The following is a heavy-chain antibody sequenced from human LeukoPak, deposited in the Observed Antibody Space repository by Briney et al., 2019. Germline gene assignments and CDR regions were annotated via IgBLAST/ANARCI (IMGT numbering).Heavy chain of an antibody. CDR1: GYTFTSYG. CDR3: ARGWAVTTFFSSDYYMDV. D-gene: IGHD4-11*01. Sequence: ASVKVSCKASGYTFTSYGISWVRQAPGQGLEWMGWISAYNGNTNYAQKLQGRVTMTTDTSTSTAYMELRSLRSDDTAVYYCARGWAVTTFFSSDYYMDVWGKGTTVTVSS. CDR2: ISAYNGNT. J-gene: IGHJ6*03. V-gene: IGHV1-18*01.